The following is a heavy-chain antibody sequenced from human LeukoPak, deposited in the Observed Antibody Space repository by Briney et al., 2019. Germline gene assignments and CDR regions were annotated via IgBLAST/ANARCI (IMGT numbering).Heavy chain of an antibody. V-gene: IGHV1-69*04. Sequence: SVKVSCKASGGTFSSYAISWVRQAPGQGLEWMGRIIPILGIANYAQKFQGRVTNTADKSTSTAYMELSSLRSEDTAVYYCARVGGVLVVPAEYYYYMDVWGKGTTVTVSS. CDR3: ARVGGVLVVPAEYYYYMDV. D-gene: IGHD2-2*01. CDR1: GGTFSSYA. J-gene: IGHJ6*03. CDR2: IIPILGIA.